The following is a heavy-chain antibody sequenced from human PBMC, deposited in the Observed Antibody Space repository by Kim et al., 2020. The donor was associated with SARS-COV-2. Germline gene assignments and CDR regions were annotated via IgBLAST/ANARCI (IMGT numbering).Heavy chain of an antibody. CDR2: IYTSGST. V-gene: IGHV4-61*02. J-gene: IGHJ5*02. D-gene: IGHD1-26*01. Sequence: SETLSLTCTVSGGSISSGSYYWSWIRQPAGKGLEWIGRIYTSGSTNYNPSLKSRVTISVDTSKNQFSLKLSSVTAADTAVYYCARGGRGGSYWFDPWGQGTLVTVST. CDR1: GGSISSGSYY. CDR3: ARGGRGGSYWFDP.